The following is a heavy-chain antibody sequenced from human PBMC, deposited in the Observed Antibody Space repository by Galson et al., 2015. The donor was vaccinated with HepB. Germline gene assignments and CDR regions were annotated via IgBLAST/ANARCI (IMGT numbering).Heavy chain of an antibody. CDR2: IWYDGSNK. D-gene: IGHD1-26*01. J-gene: IGHJ1*01. Sequence: SLRLSCAASGFTFSSYGMHWVRQAPGKGLEWVAVIWYDGSNKYYADSVKGRFTISRDNSKNTLYLQMNSLRAEDTAVYYCANRNLVGAIGAEHFQHWGQGTLVTVSS. CDR1: GFTFSSYG. CDR3: ANRNLVGAIGAEHFQH. V-gene: IGHV3-33*06.